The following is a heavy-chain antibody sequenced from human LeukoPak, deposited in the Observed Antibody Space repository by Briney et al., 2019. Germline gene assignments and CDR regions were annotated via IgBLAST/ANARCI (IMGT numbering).Heavy chain of an antibody. Sequence: GGSLRLSCAASGFTFSTYAVNWVRQAPGKGLEWVSAITGSGGSTYYADSVKGRFTISRDNSKNTLYLQMNSLRAEDTAVYYCAKGPGVRYSGSFYFDYWGQGTLVTVSS. CDR3: AKGPGVRYSGSFYFDY. CDR2: ITGSGGST. V-gene: IGHV3-23*01. J-gene: IGHJ4*02. D-gene: IGHD1-26*01. CDR1: GFTFSTYA.